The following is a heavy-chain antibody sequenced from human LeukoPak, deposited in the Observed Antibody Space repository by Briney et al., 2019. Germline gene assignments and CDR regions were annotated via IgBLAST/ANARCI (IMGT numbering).Heavy chain of an antibody. CDR1: GYTFTSYY. CDR3: ARGDGFPPSDSWFDP. J-gene: IGHJ5*02. V-gene: IGHV1-46*01. Sequence: ASVKVSCKASGYTFTSYYMHWVRQAPGQGLEWMGIINPSGGSTSYAQKFQGRVTMTRDTSTSTVYMELSSLRSEDTAVYYCARGDGFPPSDSWFDPWGQGTLVTVSS. CDR2: INPSGGST. D-gene: IGHD3-10*01.